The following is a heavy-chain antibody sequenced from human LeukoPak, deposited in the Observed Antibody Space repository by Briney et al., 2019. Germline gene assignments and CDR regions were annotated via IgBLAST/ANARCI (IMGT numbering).Heavy chain of an antibody. CDR1: GFTPISYW. CDR3: ARDRFRADYVWGSHMDV. CDR2: INQDGSET. J-gene: IGHJ6*03. D-gene: IGHD3-16*01. V-gene: IGHV3-7*01. Sequence: GGSLRLSCAVSGFTPISYWMTWVRQAPGEGLECVANINQDGSETFYVDCVGGRFSISRDNAKNSLYLQMNRLRVENTAVYYCARDRFRADYVWGSHMDVCGKGTTVTIS.